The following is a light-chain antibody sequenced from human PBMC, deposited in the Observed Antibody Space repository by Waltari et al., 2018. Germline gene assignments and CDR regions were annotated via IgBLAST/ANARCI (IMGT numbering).Light chain of an antibody. CDR2: DDS. J-gene: IGLJ2*01. CDR3: QVWDSSSDHVV. Sequence: SYVLTQPPSVSVAPGKPARITCGGNNIGGKSVHWYQQRPGQAPVLVISDDSDRPSGVPERFSGSNSGNTATLTISRVGAGDEADYYCQVWDSSSDHVVFGGGTKLTVL. V-gene: IGLV3-21*04. CDR1: NIGGKS.